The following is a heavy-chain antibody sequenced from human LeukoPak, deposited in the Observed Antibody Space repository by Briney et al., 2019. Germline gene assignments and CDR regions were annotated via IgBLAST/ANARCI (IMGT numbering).Heavy chain of an antibody. CDR2: INHSGST. CDR3: ARHFHMSGRVLWFGELWRKEGSKYYYYYMDV. Sequence: PSETLSLTCAVYGGSFSGYYWSWIRQPPGKGLEWIGEINHSGSTNYNPSLKSRVTISVDTSKNQFSLKLSSVTAADTAVYYCARHFHMSGRVLWFGELWRKEGSKYYYYYMDVWGKGTTVTVSS. D-gene: IGHD3-10*01. V-gene: IGHV4-34*01. CDR1: GGSFSGYY. J-gene: IGHJ6*03.